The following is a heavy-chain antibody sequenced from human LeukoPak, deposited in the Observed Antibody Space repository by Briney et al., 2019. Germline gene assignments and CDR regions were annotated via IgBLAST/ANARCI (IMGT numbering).Heavy chain of an antibody. CDR1: GYSISSGYY. CDR2: IYHSGNT. J-gene: IGHJ4*02. V-gene: IGHV4-38-2*02. CDR3: ARATWSYEGY. D-gene: IGHD1-26*01. Sequence: SETLSLTCTVPGYSISSGYYWGWIRQPPGKGLEWIGSIYHSGNTYYNPSLKSRVTISVDTSKNQFSLRLSSVTAADTAVYYCARATWSYEGYWGQGTLVTVSS.